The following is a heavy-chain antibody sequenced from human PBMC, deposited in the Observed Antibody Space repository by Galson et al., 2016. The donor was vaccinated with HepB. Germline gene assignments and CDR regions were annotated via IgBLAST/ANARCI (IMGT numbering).Heavy chain of an antibody. Sequence: SETLSLTCIVSGGSINNYSWSWLRQPPGKGLEWIGHIHYSGKTKNSPSLKSRVTISVDMSKNHFSLRLTSVTAADTAIYYCARADVLRFVEWVSFDSWGLGTLVTVSS. J-gene: IGHJ4*02. CDR2: IHYSGKT. CDR1: GGSINNYS. D-gene: IGHD3-3*01. CDR3: ARADVLRFVEWVSFDS. V-gene: IGHV4-59*01.